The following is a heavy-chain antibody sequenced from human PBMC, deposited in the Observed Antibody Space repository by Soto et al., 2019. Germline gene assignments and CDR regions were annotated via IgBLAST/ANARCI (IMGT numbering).Heavy chain of an antibody. Sequence: SETLSLTCAVYGGSFSGYYWSWIRQPPGKGLEWIGEINHSGSTNYNPSLKSRVTISVDTSKNQFSLKLSSVTAADTAVYYCGRVNSGTKTNYYYYGMDVWGQGTTVTAP. D-gene: IGHD2-2*01. CDR1: GGSFSGYY. CDR3: GRVNSGTKTNYYYYGMDV. CDR2: INHSGST. J-gene: IGHJ6*02. V-gene: IGHV4-34*01.